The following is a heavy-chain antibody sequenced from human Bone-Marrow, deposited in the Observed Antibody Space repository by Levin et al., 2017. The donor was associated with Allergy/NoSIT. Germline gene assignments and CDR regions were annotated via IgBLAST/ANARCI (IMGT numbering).Heavy chain of an antibody. Sequence: PSETLSLTCTVSGVPMSRGDYYWTWIRQPPGTGLEWLGYIYYSGSTFYNPSLKSRISISIDMPKNQFSLTLSSVTAADTAVYYCAREADRAVPIAVDVSWGQGTLVTVSS. CDR1: GVPMSRGDYY. V-gene: IGHV4-30-4*01. D-gene: IGHD2-21*01. CDR2: IYYSGST. J-gene: IGHJ4*02. CDR3: AREADRAVPIAVDVS.